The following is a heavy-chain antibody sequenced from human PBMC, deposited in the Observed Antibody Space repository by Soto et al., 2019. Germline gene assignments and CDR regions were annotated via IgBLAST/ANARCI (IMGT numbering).Heavy chain of an antibody. CDR2: IYPGDSDT. D-gene: IGHD6-19*01. J-gene: IGHJ6*02. Sequence: GESLKISCKGSGYSFTSYWIGWVRQMPGKGLEWMGIIYPGDSDTRYSPSFQGQVTISADKSISTAYLQWSSLKASDTAMYYCASYSIGWYSNYNGIDVGGQATTFTGAS. CDR1: GYSFTSYW. CDR3: ASYSIGWYSNYNGIDV. V-gene: IGHV5-51*01.